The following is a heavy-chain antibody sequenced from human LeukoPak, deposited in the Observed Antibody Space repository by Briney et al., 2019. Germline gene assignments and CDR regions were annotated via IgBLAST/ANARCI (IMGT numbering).Heavy chain of an antibody. CDR3: ATTSVVPAAYGYYFDY. J-gene: IGHJ4*02. V-gene: IGHV4-34*01. CDR2: INHSGST. D-gene: IGHD2-2*01. CDR1: GGSFSGYY. Sequence: SETLSLTCAVYGGSFSGYYWSWIRQPPGKGLEWIGEINHSGSTNYNPSLKSRVTISVDTSKNQFSLKLSSVTAADTAVYYCATTSVVPAAYGYYFDYWGQGTLVTVS.